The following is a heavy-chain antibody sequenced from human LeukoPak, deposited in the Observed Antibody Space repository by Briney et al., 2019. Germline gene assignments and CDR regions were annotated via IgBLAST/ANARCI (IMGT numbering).Heavy chain of an antibody. V-gene: IGHV1-2*02. Sequence: ASVKVSCKTSGYTFTNYYIHWVRQVPGQGLEWLGWIHPNNGATTYAQKFHGRVTMTRDTSINTAYMELSSLRSDDTAGYYCASGSSTDYWGQGTLVTVSS. J-gene: IGHJ4*02. CDR3: ASGSSTDY. CDR2: IHPNNGAT. D-gene: IGHD6-6*01. CDR1: GYTFTNYY.